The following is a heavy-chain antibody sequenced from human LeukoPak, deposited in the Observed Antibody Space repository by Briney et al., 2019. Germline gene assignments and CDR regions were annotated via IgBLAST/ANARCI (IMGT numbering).Heavy chain of an antibody. Sequence: SVKVSCKASGYSFSTYTISWVRQAPGLGLEWMGDIIPAFAKANYAQRFHGRITITADESTSTAYMELRSLESEDTAVYFCARERGRTLFDFWGQGNLVFVSS. J-gene: IGHJ4*02. CDR1: GYSFSTYT. V-gene: IGHV1-69*13. CDR2: IIPAFAKA. D-gene: IGHD1/OR15-1a*01. CDR3: ARERGRTLFDF.